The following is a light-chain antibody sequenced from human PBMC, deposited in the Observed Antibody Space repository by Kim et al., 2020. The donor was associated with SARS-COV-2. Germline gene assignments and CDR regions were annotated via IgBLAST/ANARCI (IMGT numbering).Light chain of an antibody. CDR2: DTS. CDR3: LLSYGGPRV. J-gene: IGLJ3*02. CDR1: TGAVTSGHY. V-gene: IGLV7-46*01. Sequence: QAVVTQEPSLTVSPGGTVTLTCGSSTGAVTSGHYPHWFQQKPGQAPRTLIYDTSNKHSWTPARFSGSLLGGKAALTLSGAQPEDEAEYYCLLSYGGPRVFGGGPQLTVL.